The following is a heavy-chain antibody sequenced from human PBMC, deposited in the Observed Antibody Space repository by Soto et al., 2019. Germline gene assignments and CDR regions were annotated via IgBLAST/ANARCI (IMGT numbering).Heavy chain of an antibody. Sequence: SETLSLTCAVSGGSISGSNWWSWVRQPPGKGLEWIGAIYHSGSTNYNPSLKSRVTMSVDKSKNQFSLELSSVTAADPAVYYCASARTIFRVAPGRGVDVWGQGTTVTVSS. CDR1: GGSISGSNW. D-gene: IGHD3-3*01. CDR3: ASARTIFRVAPGRGVDV. V-gene: IGHV4-4*02. J-gene: IGHJ6*02. CDR2: IYHSGST.